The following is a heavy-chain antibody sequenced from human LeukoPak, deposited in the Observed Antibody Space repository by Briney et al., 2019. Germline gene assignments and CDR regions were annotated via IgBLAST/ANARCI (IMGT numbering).Heavy chain of an antibody. J-gene: IGHJ6*04. CDR2: IYYSGST. Sequence: PSETLSLTCTVSGGSISSYYWSWIRQPPGKGLEWIGYIYYSGSTNYNPSLKSRVTISVDTSKNQFSLKLSSVTAADTAVYYCARDHIVVANYYFYYYGMDVWGKGTTVTVSS. D-gene: IGHD2-15*01. CDR3: ARDHIVVANYYFYYYGMDV. CDR1: GGSISSYY. V-gene: IGHV4-59*12.